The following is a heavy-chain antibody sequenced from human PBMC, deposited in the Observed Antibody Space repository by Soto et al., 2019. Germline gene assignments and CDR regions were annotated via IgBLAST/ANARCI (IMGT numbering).Heavy chain of an antibody. Sequence: PGESLKISCKGSGYSFTSYWIGWVRQMPGKGLEWMGIIYPGDSDTRYSPSFQGQVTISADKSISTAYLQWSSLKASDTAMYYCARWGVSTSGKPAFDAFDIWGQGTMVTVSS. V-gene: IGHV5-51*01. CDR2: IYPGDSDT. D-gene: IGHD1-26*01. J-gene: IGHJ3*02. CDR1: GYSFTSYW. CDR3: ARWGVSTSGKPAFDAFDI.